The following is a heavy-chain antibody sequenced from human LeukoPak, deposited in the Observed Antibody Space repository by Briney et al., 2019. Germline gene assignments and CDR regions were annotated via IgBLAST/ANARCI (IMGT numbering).Heavy chain of an antibody. Sequence: QPGGSLRLSCAASEFTFSSYGMHWVRQAPGKGLEWVSVIWYDGSNKYYADSVKGRFTISRDNSKNTLYLQMNSLRAEDTAVYYCAKDRTTVTPVEGYDAFDIWGQGTMVTVSS. CDR2: IWYDGSNK. D-gene: IGHD4-17*01. J-gene: IGHJ3*02. CDR3: AKDRTTVTPVEGYDAFDI. CDR1: EFTFSSYG. V-gene: IGHV3-33*06.